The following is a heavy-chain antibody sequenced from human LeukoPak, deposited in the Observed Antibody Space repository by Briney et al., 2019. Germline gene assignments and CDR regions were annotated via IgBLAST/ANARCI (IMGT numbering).Heavy chain of an antibody. CDR2: IYHSGST. D-gene: IGHD3-10*01. Sequence: SETLSLTCTVSGYSISSGYYWGWIRRPPGKGLEWIGSIYHSGSTYYNPSLKSRVTISVDTSKNQFSLKLSSVTAADTAVYYCARAYGSGSNWFDPWGQGTLVTVSS. J-gene: IGHJ5*02. CDR1: GYSISSGYY. CDR3: ARAYGSGSNWFDP. V-gene: IGHV4-38-2*02.